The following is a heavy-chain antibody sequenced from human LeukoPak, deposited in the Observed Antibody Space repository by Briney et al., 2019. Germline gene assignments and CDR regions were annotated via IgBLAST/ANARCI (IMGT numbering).Heavy chain of an antibody. CDR3: ARGCPYYYGMDV. CDR1: GFTVSSNY. J-gene: IGHJ6*02. V-gene: IGHV3-53*01. Sequence: GGSLRLSCAASGFTVSSNYMSWVRQAPGKGLEWVSVIYSGGSTYYVDSVKGRFTISRDNSKNTLYLQMNSLRAEDTAVYYCARGCPYYYGMDVWGQGTTVTVSS. CDR2: IYSGGST.